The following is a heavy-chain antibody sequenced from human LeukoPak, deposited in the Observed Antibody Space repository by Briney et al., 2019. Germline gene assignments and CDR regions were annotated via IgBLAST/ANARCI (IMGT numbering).Heavy chain of an antibody. D-gene: IGHD3-22*01. CDR2: FYYSRAT. CDR1: GDSISSSNYF. J-gene: IGHJ4*02. Sequence: KTSETLSLTCTVSGDSISSSNYFWGWIRQPPGEGLEWIGSFYYSRATYYHPSLKSRVTISVDTSKNQFSLIMSSVAAADTAVYYCTRGLATYYYDSSGYYVKGVPLLQKYYFDYWGQGTLVTVSP. V-gene: IGHV4-39*07. CDR3: TRGLATYYYDSSGYYVKGVPLLQKYYFDY.